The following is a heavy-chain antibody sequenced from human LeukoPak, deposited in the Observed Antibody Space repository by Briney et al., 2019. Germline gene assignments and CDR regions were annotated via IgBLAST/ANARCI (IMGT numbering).Heavy chain of an antibody. CDR2: INHSGNT. J-gene: IGHJ4*02. CDR1: GGSFSGYY. V-gene: IGHV4-34*01. Sequence: SETLSLTCAVYGGSFSGYYWSWIRQAPGKGLEWIGEINHSGNTNYNPSLKSRVTISVDTSKNQFSLKLSSVTAADTAVYYCARHRVPRSGWYGDFDYWGQGTLVTVSS. D-gene: IGHD6-19*01. CDR3: ARHRVPRSGWYGDFDY.